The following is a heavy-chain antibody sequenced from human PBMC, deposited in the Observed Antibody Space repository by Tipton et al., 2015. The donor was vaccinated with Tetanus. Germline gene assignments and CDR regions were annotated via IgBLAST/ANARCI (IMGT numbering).Heavy chain of an antibody. V-gene: IGHV3-15*01. CDR1: GFTFSNAW. Sequence: SLRLSCAASGFTFSNAWMSWVRQAPGKGLEWVGRFKSKTDGGTTDYAAPVKDRFTISREDSNNTLYLEMSSLKTEDSGVYYCTTSGPGAFGGYYWGQGTLVTVSS. J-gene: IGHJ4*02. CDR3: TTSGPGAFGGYY. D-gene: IGHD3-16*01. CDR2: FKSKTDGGTT.